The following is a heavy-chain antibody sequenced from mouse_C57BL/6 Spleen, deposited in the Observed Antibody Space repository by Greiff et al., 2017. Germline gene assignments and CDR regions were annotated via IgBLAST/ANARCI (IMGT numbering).Heavy chain of an antibody. J-gene: IGHJ3*01. CDR2: INPSYGGT. Sequence: QVQLQQPGTELVKPGASVKLSCKASGYTFTSYWMHWVKQRPGQGLEWIGNINPSYGGTNYNEKFKSKATLTVDKSSSTAYMQHSSLTSEDSAVYYCARSHYGSSSWFAYWGQGTLVTVSA. D-gene: IGHD1-1*01. CDR1: GYTFTSYW. CDR3: ARSHYGSSSWFAY. V-gene: IGHV1-53*01.